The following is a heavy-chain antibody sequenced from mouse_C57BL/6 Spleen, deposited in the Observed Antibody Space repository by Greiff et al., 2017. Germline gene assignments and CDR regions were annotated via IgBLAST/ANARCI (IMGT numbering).Heavy chain of an antibody. CDR1: GFTFSDYG. Sequence: EVQGVESGGGLVKPGGSLKLSCAASGFTFSDYGMHWVRQAPEQGLEWVAYISSGSSTIYSADTVKGRFTISRDNSTNTLFLQMTSLRSEDTAMYYCARPFYYGRGAMDYWGQGTSVTVSS. D-gene: IGHD1-1*01. CDR2: ISSGSSTI. V-gene: IGHV5-17*01. J-gene: IGHJ4*01. CDR3: ARPFYYGRGAMDY.